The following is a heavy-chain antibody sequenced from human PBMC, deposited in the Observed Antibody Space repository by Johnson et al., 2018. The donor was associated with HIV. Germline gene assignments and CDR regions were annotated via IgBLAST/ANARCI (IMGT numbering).Heavy chain of an antibody. CDR3: AIIAAGNVFDV. J-gene: IGHJ3*01. V-gene: IGHV3-33*01. CDR2: IWYDGSNT. Sequence: QVQLVESGGGVVQPGRSLRLSCVASGFTFSNYGMHWVRQAPGKGLEWVAVIWYDGSNTYYADSVKGRFTISRDVSKSTLFLEMNSLRVEDTAMYYCAIIAAGNVFDVWGQGTMVTVSS. D-gene: IGHD6-13*01. CDR1: GFTFSNYG.